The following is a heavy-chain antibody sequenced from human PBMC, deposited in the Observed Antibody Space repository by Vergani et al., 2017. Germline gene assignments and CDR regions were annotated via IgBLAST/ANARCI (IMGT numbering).Heavy chain of an antibody. CDR3: TRQVPCGDGACLHFDH. J-gene: IGHJ4*02. D-gene: IGHD2-21*01. CDR2: IYPGDSDT. CDR1: GYSFTSYW. Sequence: EVQLVQSGAEVKKPGESLKISCKGSGYSFTSYWIGWVRQMPGKGLEWMGIIYPGDSDTRYSPSFQGQVTISADKSISTAYLQWSSLKASDTAMSYCTRQVPCGDGACLHFDHWGQGTQVTVSS. V-gene: IGHV5-51*01.